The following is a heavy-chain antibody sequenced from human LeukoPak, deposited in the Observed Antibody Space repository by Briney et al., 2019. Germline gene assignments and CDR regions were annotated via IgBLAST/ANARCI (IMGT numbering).Heavy chain of an antibody. D-gene: IGHD3-22*01. Sequence: QTGESLRLSCAASGFTFSSYAMSWVRQAPGKGLEWVSAISGSGGSTYYADSVKGRFTISRDNSKNTLYLQMNSLRAEDTAVYYCARGDYYYDSSGYYWGQGTLVTVSS. CDR1: GFTFSSYA. J-gene: IGHJ4*02. CDR3: ARGDYYYDSSGYY. CDR2: ISGSGGST. V-gene: IGHV3-23*01.